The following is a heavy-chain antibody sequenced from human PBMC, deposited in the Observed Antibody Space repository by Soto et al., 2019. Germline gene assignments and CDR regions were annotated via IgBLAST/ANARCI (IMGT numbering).Heavy chain of an antibody. CDR3: ARVRFWWYSSSFDAFDI. V-gene: IGHV1-3*01. D-gene: IGHD6-6*01. CDR1: GYTFTSYA. CDR2: INAGNGNT. J-gene: IGHJ3*02. Sequence: QVQLVQSGAEVKKPGASVKVSCKASGYTFTSYAMHWVRQAPGQRLEWMGWINAGNGNTKYSQKFQGRVTITRDTSASTAYMELSSLRSEDTAVYYCARVRFWWYSSSFDAFDIWGQGTMVTVSS.